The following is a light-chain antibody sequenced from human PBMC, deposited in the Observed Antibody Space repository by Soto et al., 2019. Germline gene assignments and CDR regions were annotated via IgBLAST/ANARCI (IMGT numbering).Light chain of an antibody. CDR2: EIN. Sequence: QTVLRHPPSSSSAPGQSFAISCTGTSSDGGAYDYVSWYQQHPGKAPKLMIYEINKRPSGVPDRFSGSKSGNTDSLTVSGLQAEDEADYYCSSFAGSNNFTYVFGTGTKVTVL. V-gene: IGLV2-8*02. CDR3: SSFAGSNNFTYV. J-gene: IGLJ1*01. CDR1: SSDGGAYDY.